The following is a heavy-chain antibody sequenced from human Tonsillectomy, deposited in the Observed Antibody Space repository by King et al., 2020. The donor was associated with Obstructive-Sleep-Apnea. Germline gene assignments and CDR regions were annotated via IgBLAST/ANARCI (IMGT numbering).Heavy chain of an antibody. V-gene: IGHV3-23*04. D-gene: IGHD2-15*01. Sequence: VQLVESGGGLVQPGGSLRLSCAASGFTFSSYAMSWVRQAPGKGLEWVSAISGSGGSTYYADSVKGRFTISRDNSKNTLYLQMNSLRAEDTAVYYCAKEDCSGGSCYPVGAFDIWGQGTMVTVSS. CDR2: ISGSGGST. CDR3: AKEDCSGGSCYPVGAFDI. CDR1: GFTFSSYA. J-gene: IGHJ3*02.